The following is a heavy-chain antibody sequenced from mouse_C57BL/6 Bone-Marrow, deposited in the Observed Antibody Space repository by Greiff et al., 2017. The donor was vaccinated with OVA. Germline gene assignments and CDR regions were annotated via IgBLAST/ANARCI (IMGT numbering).Heavy chain of an antibody. CDR1: GYSFTGYY. Sequence: EVQLQQSGAELVKPGASVKLSCKASGYSFTGYYMNWVKQSPEKSLEWIGEINPSTGGTTYNQKFKAKATLTVDKSSSTAYMQLKSLTSEDSAVYYCAREGGIYYGSAWFAYWGQGTLVTVSA. CDR3: AREGGIYYGSAWFAY. J-gene: IGHJ3*01. CDR2: INPSTGGT. D-gene: IGHD2-2*01. V-gene: IGHV1-42*01.